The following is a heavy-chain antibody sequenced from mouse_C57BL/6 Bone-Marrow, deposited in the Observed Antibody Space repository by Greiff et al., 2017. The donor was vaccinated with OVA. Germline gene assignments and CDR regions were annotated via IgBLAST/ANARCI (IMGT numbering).Heavy chain of an antibody. J-gene: IGHJ2*01. Sequence: QFKLQQSVAELARPGASVKMSCKASGYTFTSYTMHWVKQRPGQGLEWIGYINPSSGYTKYNQKFKDKATLTADKSSSTAYMQLSSLTSEDSAVYYCANDYPDYWGQGTTLTVSS. CDR1: GYTFTSYT. CDR2: INPSSGYT. D-gene: IGHD2-4*01. V-gene: IGHV1-4*01. CDR3: ANDYPDY.